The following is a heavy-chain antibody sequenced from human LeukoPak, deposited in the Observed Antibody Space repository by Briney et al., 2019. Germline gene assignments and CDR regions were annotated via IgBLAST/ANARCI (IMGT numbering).Heavy chain of an antibody. J-gene: IGHJ5*01. Sequence: GGSLRLSCAASGFTFSSYAMSWVGQAPGKGLEWVSAISGSGGSTYYADSVKGRFTISRDNSKNTLYLQMNSLRAEDTAVYYCAKHRSYYDFWSGYRKWFDPWGQGTLVTVSS. D-gene: IGHD3-3*01. V-gene: IGHV3-23*01. CDR3: AKHRSYYDFWSGYRKWFDP. CDR1: GFTFSSYA. CDR2: ISGSGGST.